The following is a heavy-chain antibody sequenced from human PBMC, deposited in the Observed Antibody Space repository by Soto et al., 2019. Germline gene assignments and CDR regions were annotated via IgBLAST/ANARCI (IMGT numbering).Heavy chain of an antibody. CDR2: IWYGGSNK. Sequence: QVQLVESGGGVVQPGRSLRLSCAASGFTFSSYGMYWVRQAPGKGLEWVAVIWYGGSNKYYADSVKGRFTISRDNSKNTLYRQMNSRRAEDTAGYYCAREPNEGGYSYGRGDVWGQGTTVTVSS. CDR1: GFTFSSYG. J-gene: IGHJ6*02. D-gene: IGHD5-18*01. V-gene: IGHV3-33*01. CDR3: AREPNEGGYSYGRGDV.